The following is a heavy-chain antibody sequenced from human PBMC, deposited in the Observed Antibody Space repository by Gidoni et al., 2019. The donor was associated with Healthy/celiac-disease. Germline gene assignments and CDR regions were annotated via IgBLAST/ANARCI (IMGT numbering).Heavy chain of an antibody. CDR1: GFTFSNAW. CDR3: TTVNYYDSSGYYHY. D-gene: IGHD3-22*01. V-gene: IGHV3-15*01. CDR2: IKSKTDGGTT. J-gene: IGHJ4*02. Sequence: EVQLVESGGGLVQPGGSLRLSCAASGFTFSNAWMRWVRQAPGKGLEWVGRIKSKTDGGTTDYAAPVKGRFTISRDDSKNTLYLQMNSLKTEDTAVYYCTTVNYYDSSGYYHYWGQGTLVTVSS.